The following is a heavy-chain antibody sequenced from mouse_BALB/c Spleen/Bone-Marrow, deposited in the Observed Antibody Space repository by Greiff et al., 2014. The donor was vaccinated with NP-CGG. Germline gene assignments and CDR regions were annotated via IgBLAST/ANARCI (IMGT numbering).Heavy chain of an antibody. V-gene: IGHV14-3*02. CDR3: AIYYYGSSGFAY. CDR2: IDPANGNT. Sequence: EVKLMESGAELVKPGASVKLSCTASGFNIKDTYMHWVKQRPEQGLEWIGSIDPANGNTKYDPKFQGKATITADTSPNTAYLQLSSLTSEDTAVYYCAIYYYGSSGFAYWGQGTLVTVSA. D-gene: IGHD1-1*01. J-gene: IGHJ3*01. CDR1: GFNIKDTY.